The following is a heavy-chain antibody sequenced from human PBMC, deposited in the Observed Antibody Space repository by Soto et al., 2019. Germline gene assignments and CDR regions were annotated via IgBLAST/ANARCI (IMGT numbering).Heavy chain of an antibody. Sequence: QVQLQESGPGLVKPSQTLSLTCTVSGGSISSGGYYWSWIRQHPGKGLEWIGYIYYSGSTYYNPSLKTRVTISVDTSKNQFSLKLSSVTAADTAVYYCARDGGIAAAGSPWYFDLWGRGTLVTVSS. D-gene: IGHD6-13*01. CDR3: ARDGGIAAAGSPWYFDL. J-gene: IGHJ2*01. CDR2: IYYSGST. CDR1: GGSISSGGYY. V-gene: IGHV4-31*03.